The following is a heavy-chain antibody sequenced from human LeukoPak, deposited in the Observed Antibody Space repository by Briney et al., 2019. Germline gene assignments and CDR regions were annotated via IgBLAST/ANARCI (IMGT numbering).Heavy chain of an antibody. D-gene: IGHD5-12*01. CDR3: VKALRGYSGYDLGYYYGMDV. Sequence: GGSLRLSCSASGFTFSSYAMHWVRQAPGKGLEYVSAISSNGGSTYYADSVKGRFTISRDNSKNTLYLQMSSLRAEDTAVYYRVKALRGYSGYDLGYYYGMDVWGKGTTVTVSS. J-gene: IGHJ6*04. CDR1: GFTFSSYA. V-gene: IGHV3-64D*06. CDR2: ISSNGGST.